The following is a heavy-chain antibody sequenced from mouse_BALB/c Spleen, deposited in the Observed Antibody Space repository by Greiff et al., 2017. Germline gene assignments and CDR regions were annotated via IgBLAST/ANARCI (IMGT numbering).Heavy chain of an antibody. CDR3: ARDDPYYYGSSYRYFDV. Sequence: QVHVKQSGPGLVQPSQSLSITCTVSGFSLTSYGVHWVRQSPGKGLEWLGVIWSGGSTDYTAAFISRLSISKDNSKSQVFFKMNSLQANDTAIYYCARDDPYYYGSSYRYFDVWGAGTTVTVSS. D-gene: IGHD1-1*01. J-gene: IGHJ1*01. CDR1: GFSLTSYG. CDR2: IWSGGST. V-gene: IGHV2-2*02.